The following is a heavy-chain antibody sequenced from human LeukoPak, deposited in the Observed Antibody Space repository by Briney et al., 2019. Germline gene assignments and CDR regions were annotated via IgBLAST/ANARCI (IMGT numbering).Heavy chain of an antibody. V-gene: IGHV3-23*01. CDR2: ISANDGTT. CDR1: GFTFSHYA. J-gene: IGHJ4*02. CDR3: ARDWFGETV. D-gene: IGHD3-10*01. Sequence: PGGSLRLSCAASGFTFSHYAMTWVRQAPGKGLEWVSAISANDGTTYYADSVKGRFTISRDNAKNSLYLQMNSLTAEDTAVYYCARDWFGETVWGRGTLVTVSS.